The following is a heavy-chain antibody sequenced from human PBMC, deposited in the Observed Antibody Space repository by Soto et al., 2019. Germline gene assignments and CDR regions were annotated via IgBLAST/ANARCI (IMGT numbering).Heavy chain of an antibody. V-gene: IGHV4-59*08. D-gene: IGHD4-17*01. CDR2: IYYSGST. Sequence: PSETLSLTCTVSGGSISSYYWSWIRQPPGKGLEWIGYIYYSGSTNYNPSLKSRVTISVDTSKNQFSLKLSSVTAADTAVYYCASSTVTTSYYYYYYMDVWGKGTTVTVSS. J-gene: IGHJ6*03. CDR1: GGSISSYY. CDR3: ASSTVTTSYYYYYYMDV.